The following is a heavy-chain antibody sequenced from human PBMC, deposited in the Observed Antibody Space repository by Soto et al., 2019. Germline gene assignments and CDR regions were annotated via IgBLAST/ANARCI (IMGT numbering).Heavy chain of an antibody. CDR1: GGTFSSYS. J-gene: IGHJ5*02. Sequence: QVQLVQSGPEVKEPGSSVKVSCKTSGGTFSSYSLNWVRQAPGQGLEWMGVITPLYGTKNYAQRFRGRVTFGADESTSTVFMELTRATSDDTAVYFCARGGTLKPFDPWGQGTLVTVSS. CDR3: ARGGTLKPFDP. D-gene: IGHD3-16*01. V-gene: IGHV1-69*12. CDR2: ITPLYGTK.